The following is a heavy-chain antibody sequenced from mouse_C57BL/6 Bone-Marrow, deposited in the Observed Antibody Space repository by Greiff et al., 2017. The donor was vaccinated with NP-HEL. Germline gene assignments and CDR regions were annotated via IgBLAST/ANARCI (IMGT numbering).Heavy chain of an antibody. CDR1: GFTFSDYY. Sequence: EVQVVESEGGLVQPGSSMKLSCTASGFTFSDYYMAWVRQVPEKGLEWVANINYDGSSTYYLDSLKSRFIISRDNAKNILYLQMSSLKSEDTATYYCARAHYGNYAWFAYWGQGTLVTVSA. J-gene: IGHJ3*01. D-gene: IGHD2-1*01. CDR3: ARAHYGNYAWFAY. V-gene: IGHV5-16*01. CDR2: INYDGSST.